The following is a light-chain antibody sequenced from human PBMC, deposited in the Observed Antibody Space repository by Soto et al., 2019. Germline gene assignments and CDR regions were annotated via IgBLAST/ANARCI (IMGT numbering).Light chain of an antibody. CDR2: QVS. CDR1: HSLVASDGNTY. Sequence: DVVMTQSPLSLPVIRGQSASISCRSSHSLVASDGNTYLNWLQQRPAQSPRRLIYQVSNLESGVPDRLRGRGSGPDFTLTISRVEAEDVGVYYCVQNINWRLTLGGGTKVEIK. J-gene: IGKJ4*01. V-gene: IGKV2-30*01. CDR3: VQNINWRLT.